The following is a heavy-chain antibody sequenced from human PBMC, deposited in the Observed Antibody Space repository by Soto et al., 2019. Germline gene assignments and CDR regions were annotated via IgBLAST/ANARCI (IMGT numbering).Heavy chain of an antibody. J-gene: IGHJ6*02. CDR3: ARQRPTDGRWEFANYYGMDV. V-gene: IGHV4-34*12. CDR2: IIHSEST. D-gene: IGHD1-26*01. CDR1: GGSFSAYY. Sequence: SETLSLTCAVYGGSFSAYYWSWVRQPPGKGPEWIGEIIHSESTKYNPSLKSRVTISVDTSKNQFSLKLSSVTAADTAVYYCARQRPTDGRWEFANYYGMDVWGQGAPVTVSS.